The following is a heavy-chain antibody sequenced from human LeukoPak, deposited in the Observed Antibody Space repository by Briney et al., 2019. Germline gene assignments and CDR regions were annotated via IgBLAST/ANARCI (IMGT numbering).Heavy chain of an antibody. CDR2: SGNKASRYTT. D-gene: IGHD1-26*01. V-gene: IGHV3-72*01. J-gene: IGHJ3*02. Sequence: PGGSLRLSCAASGFTFSDHYVDWVRQAPGKGLEWVGRSGNKASRYTTEYAASVKGRFTISRDESKNSLYLQMNSLKTEDTAVYHCTRGYSGKSVYAFDIWGLGTMVTVSS. CDR3: TRGYSGKSVYAFDI. CDR1: GFTFSDHY.